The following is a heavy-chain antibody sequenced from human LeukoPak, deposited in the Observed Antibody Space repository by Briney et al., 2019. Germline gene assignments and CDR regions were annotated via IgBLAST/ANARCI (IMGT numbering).Heavy chain of an antibody. V-gene: IGHV4-39*01. J-gene: IGHJ4*02. CDR1: GDSISSSSYY. CDR3: ARGSFYGYQPEWDY. CDR2: IYYSGST. Sequence: SETLSLTCIVSGDSISSSSYYWGWIRQPPGKGLEWIGSIYYSGSTYYNPSLKSRVTISVDTSKNQFSLKLSSVTAADTAVYYCARGSFYGYQPEWDYWGQGTLVTVSS. D-gene: IGHD3-10*01.